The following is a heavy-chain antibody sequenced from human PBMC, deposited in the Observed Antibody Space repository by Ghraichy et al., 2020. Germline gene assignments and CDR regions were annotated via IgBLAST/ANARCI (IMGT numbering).Heavy chain of an antibody. Sequence: GGSLRLSCAASGFTFSSYGMHWVRQAPGKGLEWVAVISYDGSNKYYADSVKGRFTISRDNSKNTLYLQMNSLRAEDTAVYYCAKDPTPGFWSGYGRYFDYWGQGTLVTVSS. V-gene: IGHV3-30*18. CDR1: GFTFSSYG. CDR2: ISYDGSNK. J-gene: IGHJ4*02. D-gene: IGHD3-3*01. CDR3: AKDPTPGFWSGYGRYFDY.